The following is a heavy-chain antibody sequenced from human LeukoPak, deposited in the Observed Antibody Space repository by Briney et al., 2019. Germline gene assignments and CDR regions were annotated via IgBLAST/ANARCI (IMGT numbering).Heavy chain of an antibody. CDR2: IYHSGGT. V-gene: IGHV4-38-2*02. D-gene: IGHD3/OR15-3a*01. CDR3: ARLDPWYFDL. CDR1: GYSISSGYY. Sequence: MPSETLSHTCTVSGYSISSGYYWGWIRQPPGKGLEWIGSIYHSGGTYYNPSLKSRVTISVDTSKNQFSLKLNSVTAADTAVYYCARLDPWYFDLWGRGTLVTVSS. J-gene: IGHJ2*01.